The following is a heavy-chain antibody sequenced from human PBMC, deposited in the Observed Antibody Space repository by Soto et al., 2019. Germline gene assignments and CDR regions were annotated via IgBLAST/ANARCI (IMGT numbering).Heavy chain of an antibody. J-gene: IGHJ6*03. V-gene: IGHV1-2*04. Sequence: ASVKVSCKASGYTFTGYYMHWVRQAPGQGLEWMGWINPNSGGTNYAQKFQGWVTMTRDTSISTAYMELSRLRSDDTAVYYCARSHRSTSRTYYYYYMDVWGKGTTVTVSS. CDR2: INPNSGGT. CDR1: GYTFTGYY. CDR3: ARSHRSTSRTYYYYYMDV. D-gene: IGHD2-2*01.